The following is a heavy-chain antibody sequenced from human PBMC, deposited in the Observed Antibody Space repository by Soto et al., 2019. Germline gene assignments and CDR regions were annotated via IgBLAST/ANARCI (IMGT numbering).Heavy chain of an antibody. CDR3: ARERHLNSPSDAFEL. Sequence: QVHLVQSGAEVKKPGASVKVSCMASGYNFIAPNIHWVRQAPGLGLAWMGKMNPNSGGSDYAQEFQGRVTVTRDTSIPTVYMELTSLKSDDTAVYYCARERHLNSPSDAFELWGQGTMVIVSS. CDR1: GYNFIAPN. J-gene: IGHJ3*01. CDR2: MNPNSGGS. D-gene: IGHD1-7*01. V-gene: IGHV1-2*02.